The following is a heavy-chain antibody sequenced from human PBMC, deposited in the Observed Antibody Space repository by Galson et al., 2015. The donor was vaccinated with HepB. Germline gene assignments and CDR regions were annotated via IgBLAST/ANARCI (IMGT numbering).Heavy chain of an antibody. Sequence: SVKVSCKVSGYTLTELSMHWVRQAPGKGLEWMGGFDPEDGETIYAQKFQGRVTMTEDTSTDTAYLQWSSLKASDTAMYYCARQVGESVALPAAMRDYYYYGMDVWGQGTTVTVSS. D-gene: IGHD2-2*01. CDR2: FDPEDGET. V-gene: IGHV1-24*01. CDR1: GYTLTELS. CDR3: ARQVGESVALPAAMRDYYYYGMDV. J-gene: IGHJ6*02.